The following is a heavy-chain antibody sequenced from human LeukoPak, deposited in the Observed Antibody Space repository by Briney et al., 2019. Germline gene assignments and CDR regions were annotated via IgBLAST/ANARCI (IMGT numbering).Heavy chain of an antibody. Sequence: GGSLRLSCAASGFSFSSYSMNWVRQAPGKGLEWVSYISSSSSNINYADSVKGRFTTSRDNAKNSLYLQMNSLRAEDTAVYYCVRDQQAIPYAFDIWGQGTMVTVSS. CDR2: ISSSSSNI. CDR3: VRDQQAIPYAFDI. J-gene: IGHJ3*02. V-gene: IGHV3-48*01. D-gene: IGHD2-2*01. CDR1: GFSFSSYS.